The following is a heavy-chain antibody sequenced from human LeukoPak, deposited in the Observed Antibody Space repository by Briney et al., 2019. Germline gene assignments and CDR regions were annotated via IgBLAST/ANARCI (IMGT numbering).Heavy chain of an antibody. J-gene: IGHJ4*02. CDR3: ARGVYIAAAQYGY. CDR1: GGSISSYY. Sequence: SETLSLTCTVSGGSISSYYWSWIRQPPGKGLGWIGYIYYSGTTNFNPSLKSRVTISVDTSKNQFSLKLSSVTAADTAVYYCARGVYIAAAQYGYWGQGTLVTVSS. CDR2: IYYSGTT. D-gene: IGHD6-13*01. V-gene: IGHV4-59*01.